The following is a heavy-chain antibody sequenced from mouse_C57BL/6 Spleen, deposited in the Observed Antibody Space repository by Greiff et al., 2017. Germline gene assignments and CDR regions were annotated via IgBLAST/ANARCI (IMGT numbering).Heavy chain of an antibody. CDR2: INYDGSST. V-gene: IGHV5-16*01. CDR1: GFTFSDYY. D-gene: IGHD1-1*01. Sequence: KLVESEGGLVQPGSSMKLSCTASGFTFSDYYMAWVRQVPEKGLEWVANINYDGSSTYYLDSLKSRFIISRDNAKNILYLQMSSLKSEDTATYYCARDHYYGRGWDFDVWGTGTTVTVSS. CDR3: ARDHYYGRGWDFDV. J-gene: IGHJ1*03.